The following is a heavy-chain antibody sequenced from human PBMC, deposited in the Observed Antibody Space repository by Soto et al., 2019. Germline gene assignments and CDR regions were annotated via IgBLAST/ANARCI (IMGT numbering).Heavy chain of an antibody. J-gene: IGHJ4*02. V-gene: IGHV3-23*01. Sequence: DVQLLDSGGGLVQPGGSLTVSCAASGFTFSSYAMSWVRQAPGKGLEWVASISGGGDNKQYADSVKGRFTISRDNSNNMLYLQMSYLRIEDTAVYYCAKLRPREPGWGGYHFEHWGQGALVTVST. D-gene: IGHD2-15*01. CDR3: AKLRPREPGWGGYHFEH. CDR2: ISGGGDNK. CDR1: GFTFSSYA.